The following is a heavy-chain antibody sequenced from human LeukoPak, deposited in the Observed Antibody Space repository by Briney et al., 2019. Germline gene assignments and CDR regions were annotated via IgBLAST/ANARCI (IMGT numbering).Heavy chain of an antibody. Sequence: GGSLRLSCAASGFTFSSYWMSWVRQAPGKGLEWVANIKQDESEKYYVDSVKGRFTISRDNAKNSLYLQMNSLRAEDTAVYYCASDHYYRSGSYYVYWGQGTLVTVSS. CDR1: GFTFSSYW. CDR2: IKQDESEK. V-gene: IGHV3-7*04. CDR3: ASDHYYRSGSYYVY. J-gene: IGHJ4*02. D-gene: IGHD3-10*01.